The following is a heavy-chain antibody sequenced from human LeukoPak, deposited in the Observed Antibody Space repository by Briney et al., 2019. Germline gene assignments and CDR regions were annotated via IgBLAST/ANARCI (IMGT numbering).Heavy chain of an antibody. D-gene: IGHD4-17*01. V-gene: IGHV1-69*13. J-gene: IGHJ4*02. CDR1: GYTSTSYA. Sequence: SVKVSCKASGYTSTSYAMNWVRQAPGQGLEWMGGIIPIFGTANYAQKFQGRVTITADESTSTAYMELSSLRSEDTAVYYCAGVRGGTTVTTPRSGYFDYWGQGTLVTVSS. CDR3: AGVRGGTTVTTPRSGYFDY. CDR2: IIPIFGTA.